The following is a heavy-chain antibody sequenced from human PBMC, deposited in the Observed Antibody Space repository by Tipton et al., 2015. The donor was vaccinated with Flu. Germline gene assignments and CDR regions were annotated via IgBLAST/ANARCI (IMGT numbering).Heavy chain of an antibody. J-gene: IGHJ3*01. CDR2: IYPGDSKT. CDR3: ARGDSFGV. CDR1: GQTFSDFW. Sequence: QLVQSGAEVKKPGESLKISCKLSGQTFSDFWIGWVRQMPGKGLEWMGVIYPGDSKTIYRPSFQGLVTSSVDKSIDTAYLQWSSLKASDTAMYYCARGDSFGVWGQGTLVTVSS. V-gene: IGHV5-51*01.